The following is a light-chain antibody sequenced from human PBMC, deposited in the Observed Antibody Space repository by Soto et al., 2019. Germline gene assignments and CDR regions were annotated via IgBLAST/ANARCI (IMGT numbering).Light chain of an antibody. CDR3: CSYAGGLTSAGYV. CDR1: SSDVGSYTL. J-gene: IGLJ1*01. V-gene: IGLV2-23*01. CDR2: EGS. Sequence: QAVVTQPASVSGSPGQSITISCTGTSSDVGSYTLVSWYQQHPGEAPKLIIYEGSKCPSGVSNRFSGSKSVNTASLTISGLRAEDEADYYCCSYAGGLTSAGYVFGTATKLTVL.